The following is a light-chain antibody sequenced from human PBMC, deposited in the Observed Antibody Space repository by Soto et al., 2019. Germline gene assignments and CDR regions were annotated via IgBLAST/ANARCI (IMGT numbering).Light chain of an antibody. Sequence: DIQLTQSPSFLSASLGDRFTITCLASQSISSWLAWYQQKPGKAPKLLIYKASTLKSGVPSRFSGSGSGTEFTLTISSLQPDDFATYYCQHDNSYSEAFGQGTKVDIK. CDR1: QSISSW. V-gene: IGKV1-5*03. CDR3: QHDNSYSEA. CDR2: KAS. J-gene: IGKJ1*01.